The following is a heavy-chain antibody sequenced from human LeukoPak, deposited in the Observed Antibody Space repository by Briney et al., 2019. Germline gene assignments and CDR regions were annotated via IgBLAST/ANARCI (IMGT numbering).Heavy chain of an antibody. CDR3: ARAGAAAGRNYYYYYGMDV. CDR2: ISPSGGST. D-gene: IGHD6-13*01. V-gene: IGHV1-46*01. CDR1: GYTFTSYY. J-gene: IGHJ6*02. Sequence: ASVKVSCKASGYTFTSYYMHWVRQAPGQGLEWMGIISPSGGSTSYAQKFQGRVTMTRDTSTSTVYMELSSLRSEDTAVYYCARAGAAAGRNYYYYYGMDVWGQGTTVTVSS.